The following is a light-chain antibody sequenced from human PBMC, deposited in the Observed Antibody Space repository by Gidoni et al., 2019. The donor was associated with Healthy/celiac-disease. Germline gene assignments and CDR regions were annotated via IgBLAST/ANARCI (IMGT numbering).Light chain of an antibody. CDR1: QSVSSSY. J-gene: IGKJ1*01. V-gene: IGKV3-20*01. Sequence: EIVLTPSPGTLSLSPGERATLSCRASQSVSSSYLAWYQQKPGQAPRLLIYGASSRATGIPYRFSGSGSGTDFTLTISRLEPEDFAVYYCQQYGSPWTFGQGTKVEIK. CDR2: GAS. CDR3: QQYGSPWT.